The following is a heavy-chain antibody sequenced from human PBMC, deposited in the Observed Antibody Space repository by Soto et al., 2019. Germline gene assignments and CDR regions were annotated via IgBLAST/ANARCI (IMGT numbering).Heavy chain of an antibody. CDR2: INHSGST. CDR1: GGSCSGYY. CDR3: ARDYYDSSGYPFDY. V-gene: IGHV4-34*01. J-gene: IGHJ4*02. Sequence: AETLSLTCAVYGGSCSGYYWSWIRQPPGKGLEWIGEINHSGSTNYNPSLKSRVTISVDTSKNQFSLKLSSVTAADTAVYYCARDYYDSSGYPFDYWGQGTLVTVSS. D-gene: IGHD3-22*01.